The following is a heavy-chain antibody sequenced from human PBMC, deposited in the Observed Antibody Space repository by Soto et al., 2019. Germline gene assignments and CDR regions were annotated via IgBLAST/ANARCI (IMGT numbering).Heavy chain of an antibody. CDR3: ARVPGYCSGGSCYDYYYYTDV. J-gene: IGHJ6*03. D-gene: IGHD2-15*01. Sequence: ASVKVSCKASGYTFTSYDINWVRQATGQGLEWKVWMNPNSGNTGYAQKFQGRVTMTRNTSISTAYMELSSLRSEDTAVYYCARVPGYCSGGSCYDYYYYTDVWGKGTTVTVSS. V-gene: IGHV1-8*01. CDR1: GYTFTSYD. CDR2: MNPNSGNT.